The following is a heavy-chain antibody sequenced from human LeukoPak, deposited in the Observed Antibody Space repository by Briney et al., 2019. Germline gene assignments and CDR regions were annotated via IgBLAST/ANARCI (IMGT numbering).Heavy chain of an antibody. CDR3: ARVWGAAAGWVVY. CDR1: GGSFSGYY. D-gene: IGHD6-13*01. V-gene: IGHV4-34*01. Sequence: SETLSLTCAVYGGSFSGYYWSWIRQPPGKGLEWIGEINHSGSTNYNPSLKRRVTISVDTSKNQFSLKLSSVTAADTAVYYCARVWGAAAGWVVYWGQGTLVTVSS. J-gene: IGHJ4*02. CDR2: INHSGST.